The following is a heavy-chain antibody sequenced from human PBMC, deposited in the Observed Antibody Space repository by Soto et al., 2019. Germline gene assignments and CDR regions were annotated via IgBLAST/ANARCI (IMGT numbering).Heavy chain of an antibody. Sequence: ASVKVSCKASGGTFSSYAISWVRQAPGQGLEWMGGIIPIFGTANYAQKFQGRVTITADESTSTAYMELSSLRSEDTAVYYCARGGAVAGTVVEYFQHWGQGTLVTVSS. D-gene: IGHD6-19*01. CDR2: IIPIFGTA. CDR1: GGTFSSYA. CDR3: ARGGAVAGTVVEYFQH. J-gene: IGHJ1*01. V-gene: IGHV1-69*13.